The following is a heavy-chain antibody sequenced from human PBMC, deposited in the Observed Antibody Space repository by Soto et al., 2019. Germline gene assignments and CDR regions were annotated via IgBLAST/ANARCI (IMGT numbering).Heavy chain of an antibody. CDR2: VSFDGSNK. D-gene: IGHD6-13*01. CDR3: ARDQTGITTAGGGRIDR. CDR1: GFTFSTHA. J-gene: IGHJ5*02. V-gene: IGHV3-30-3*01. Sequence: QVQLVESGGGVVQPGRSLRLSCAASGFTFSTHAMHWVRQAPGKGLECVAFVSFDGSNKYYADSVKGRFTISRDNSKNTLYLQMSGLTPEDTAFYYCARDQTGITTAGGGRIDRWGQGTLVTVSS.